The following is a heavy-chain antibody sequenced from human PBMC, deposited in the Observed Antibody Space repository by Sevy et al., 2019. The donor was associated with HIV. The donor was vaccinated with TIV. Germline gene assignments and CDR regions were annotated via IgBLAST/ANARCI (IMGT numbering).Heavy chain of an antibody. CDR2: IKQDGSEK. J-gene: IGHJ6*02. D-gene: IGHD3-22*01. CDR3: ATSLWHYYDSSGYYWGYYGMDV. V-gene: IGHV3-7*01. CDR1: GFTFSSYW. Sequence: GGYLRLSCAASGFTFSSYWMSWVRQAPGKGLEWVANIKQDGSEKYYVDAVKGRFTISRDNAKNSLYLQMNSLRAEDTAVYYCATSLWHYYDSSGYYWGYYGMDVWGQGTTVTVSS.